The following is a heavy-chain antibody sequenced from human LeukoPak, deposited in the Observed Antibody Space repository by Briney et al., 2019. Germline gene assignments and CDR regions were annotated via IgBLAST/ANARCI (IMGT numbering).Heavy chain of an antibody. D-gene: IGHD3-22*01. V-gene: IGHV3-9*01. CDR2: ISWNSGSI. Sequence: ALRLSCAASGFTFDDYAMHWVRHAPGKGLEWVSGISWNSGSIGYADSVKGRFTISRDNTKNSLYLQMNSLRAEDTALYYCAKDKRYYYDSSGYLDYWGQGTLVTVSS. CDR1: GFTFDDYA. J-gene: IGHJ4*02. CDR3: AKDKRYYYDSSGYLDY.